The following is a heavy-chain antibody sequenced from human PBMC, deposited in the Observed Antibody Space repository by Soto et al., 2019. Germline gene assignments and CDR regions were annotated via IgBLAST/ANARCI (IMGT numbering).Heavy chain of an antibody. V-gene: IGHV3-9*01. CDR3: AKGNYAYYYYYMDV. Sequence: EVQLVESGGGLVQPGRSLRLSCAATGFTFDDYAMHWVRQAPGKGLEWVSSISWNSGDIGYADSVKGRFTISRDNAKNSLHLQMNSLRAEDTALYYCAKGNYAYYYYYMDVWGNGTAVTASS. CDR2: ISWNSGDI. D-gene: IGHD4-17*01. J-gene: IGHJ6*03. CDR1: GFTFDDYA.